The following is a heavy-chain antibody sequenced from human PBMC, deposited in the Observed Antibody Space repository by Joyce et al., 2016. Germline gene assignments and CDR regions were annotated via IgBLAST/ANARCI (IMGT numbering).Heavy chain of an antibody. Sequence: VQLVESGGGVVQPGRSPRLSCAAFGFTFRSYGMHWVRKAPGKGRGCVAVVSYNENSKYYADSMKGRFSISRDISKSTLYLQMNSVRAEATAIYFCVRDAEVVADSNDAYDLWGQRTMVAVSS. CDR2: VSYNENSK. V-gene: IGHV3-30*19. D-gene: IGHD2-15*01. J-gene: IGHJ3*01. CDR3: VRDAEVVADSNDAYDL. CDR1: GFTFRSYG.